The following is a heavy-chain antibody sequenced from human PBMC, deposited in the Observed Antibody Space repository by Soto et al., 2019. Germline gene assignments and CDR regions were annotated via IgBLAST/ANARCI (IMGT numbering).Heavy chain of an antibody. CDR1: GYTFTSYA. J-gene: IGHJ6*02. CDR3: AREGVAPYYYYGMDV. Sequence: ASVKVSCKASGYTFTSYAMHWVRQAPGQRLEWMGWISSYNGDTNYAQTFQGRVTMTTDTSTSTAYMELRSLRSDDTAVYYCAREGVAPYYYYGMDVWGQGTPVTVSS. CDR2: ISSYNGDT. V-gene: IGHV1-18*01. D-gene: IGHD5-12*01.